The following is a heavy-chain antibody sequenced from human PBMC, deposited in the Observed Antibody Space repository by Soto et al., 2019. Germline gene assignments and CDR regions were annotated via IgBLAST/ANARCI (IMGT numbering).Heavy chain of an antibody. CDR2: IYYSGST. V-gene: IGHV4-59*11. CDR1: GGSINNHY. D-gene: IGHD3-10*01. J-gene: IGHJ4*02. CDR3: ARSQFAFRGVLDY. Sequence: PSETLSLTCTVSGGSINNHYWSWIRQPPGKGLEWIGYIYYSGSTNYNPSLKSRVTISVDTSKNQSSLKLSSVTAADTAVYYCARSQFAFRGVLDYWGQGTLVTVSS.